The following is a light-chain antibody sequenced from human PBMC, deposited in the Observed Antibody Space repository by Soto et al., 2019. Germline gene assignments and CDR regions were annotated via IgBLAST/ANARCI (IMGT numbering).Light chain of an antibody. Sequence: QSVLTQPPSVSGAPGQKVTISCSGSSSNIGNNYVFWYQQLPGTAPKLLIYDNDKRPPGVPYRFSGSKSGTSATLGITGLQTGDEADYYCATWDRSLSAGVFGGGTKLTVL. CDR3: ATWDRSLSAGV. J-gene: IGLJ2*01. CDR1: SSNIGNNY. CDR2: DND. V-gene: IGLV1-51*01.